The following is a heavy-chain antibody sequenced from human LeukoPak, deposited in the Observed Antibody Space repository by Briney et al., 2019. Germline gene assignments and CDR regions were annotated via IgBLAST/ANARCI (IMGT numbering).Heavy chain of an antibody. V-gene: IGHV4-30-4*01. CDR2: IYYSGSS. J-gene: IGHJ4*02. CDR1: GGSINNGGYY. D-gene: IGHD1-26*01. Sequence: PSQTLSLTCTVSGGSINNGGYYWSWIRQHPGKGLEWIGYIYYSGSSYYNPSLRSRVTISIDTSKNQFSLKLSSVTAADTAVYYCARDRGGLGATDYWGQGTLVTVSS. CDR3: ARDRGGLGATDY.